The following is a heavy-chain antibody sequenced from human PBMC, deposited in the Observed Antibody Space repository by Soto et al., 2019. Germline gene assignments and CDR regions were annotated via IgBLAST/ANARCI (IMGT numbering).Heavy chain of an antibody. D-gene: IGHD6-13*01. J-gene: IGHJ4*02. Sequence: GGSLRLSCAASGFTFSSYAMSWVRQAPGKGLEWVSAISGSGGSTYYADSVKGRFTISRDNSKNTLYLQMNSLRAEDTAVYYCAKTPFSSSWPSAYVEDYWGQGTLVTVSS. V-gene: IGHV3-23*01. CDR3: AKTPFSSSWPSAYVEDY. CDR2: ISGSGGST. CDR1: GFTFSSYA.